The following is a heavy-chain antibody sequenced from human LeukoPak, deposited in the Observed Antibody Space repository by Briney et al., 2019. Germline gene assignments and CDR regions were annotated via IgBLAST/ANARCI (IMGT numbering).Heavy chain of an antibody. CDR2: INPDGRDT. D-gene: IGHD2-21*02. J-gene: IGHJ1*01. V-gene: IGHV3-7*01. CDR3: TSWGDTTAEYFQR. CDR1: GFTFSSSA. Sequence: GGSLRLSCAASGFTFSSSAMSWVRQAPGKGLEWVAHINPDGRDTYYVDSVKGRFTISRDNAQNSMYLQMNSLRVEDTAVYYCTSWGDTTAEYFQRWGQGTLVTVSS.